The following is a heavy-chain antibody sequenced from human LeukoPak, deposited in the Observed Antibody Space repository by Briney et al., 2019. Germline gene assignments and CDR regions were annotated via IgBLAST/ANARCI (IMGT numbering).Heavy chain of an antibody. Sequence: GGSLRLSCAASGFTFSDYYMSWIRQAPGKGLEWVSYISSSGSTIYYADSVKGRFTISRDNAKNSLYLQVNSLRAEDTAVYYCARSGFAWLLSSSDYWGQGTLVTVSS. J-gene: IGHJ4*02. CDR2: ISSSGSTI. D-gene: IGHD3-9*01. CDR3: ARSGFAWLLSSSDY. CDR1: GFTFSDYY. V-gene: IGHV3-11*01.